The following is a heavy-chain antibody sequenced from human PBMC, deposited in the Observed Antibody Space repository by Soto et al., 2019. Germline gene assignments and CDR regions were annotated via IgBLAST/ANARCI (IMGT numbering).Heavy chain of an antibody. CDR3: ARGPSDFPLDIVVVPAASYYGMDV. D-gene: IGHD2-2*01. Sequence: PSETLSLTCAVYGGSFSGYYWSRIRQPPGKGLEWIGEINHSGSTNYNPSLKSRATISVDTSKNQFSLKLSSVTAADTAVYYCARGPSDFPLDIVVVPAASYYGMDVWGQGTRSPSP. J-gene: IGHJ6*02. CDR2: INHSGST. V-gene: IGHV4-34*01. CDR1: GGSFSGYY.